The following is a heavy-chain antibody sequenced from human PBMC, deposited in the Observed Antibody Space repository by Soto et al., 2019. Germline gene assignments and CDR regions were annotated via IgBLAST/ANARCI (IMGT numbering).Heavy chain of an antibody. CDR1: GGSISSSTYY. CDR3: ARHGRDSSWYPEPWFDP. Sequence: SDTLSLTCTVSGGSISSSTYYWGWIRQPPGKGLEWIGSFYHSGSTYYNPSLKSRVTISEDTSSNQFSLKMYSVTAADAAVYYCARHGRDSSWYPEPWFDPWGQGTLVTVSS. CDR2: FYHSGST. J-gene: IGHJ5*02. V-gene: IGHV4-39*01. D-gene: IGHD6-13*01.